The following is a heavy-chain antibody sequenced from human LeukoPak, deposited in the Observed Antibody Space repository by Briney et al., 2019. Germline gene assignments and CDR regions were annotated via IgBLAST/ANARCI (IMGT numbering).Heavy chain of an antibody. Sequence: SQTLSLTCAISGDSVSSNIAAWHWIRQSPSRGLEWLGRTYYKSKWYNDYAVSVKSRITFNPDTSENQFSLHLNSVTPEDTAVYYCARGAAAAIDAFDIWGQGTMVTVSS. CDR3: ARGAAAAIDAFDI. D-gene: IGHD6-13*01. V-gene: IGHV6-1*01. CDR1: GDSVSSNIAA. J-gene: IGHJ3*02. CDR2: TYYKSKWYN.